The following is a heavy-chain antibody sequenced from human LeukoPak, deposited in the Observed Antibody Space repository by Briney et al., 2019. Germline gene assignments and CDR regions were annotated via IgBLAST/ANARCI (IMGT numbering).Heavy chain of an antibody. V-gene: IGHV3-21*01. Sequence: GGSLRLSCAASGFTFSSYSMNWVRQAPGKGLEWASSISSSSSYIYYADSVKGRFTISRDNAKNSLYLQMNSLRAEDTAVYYCARGKYGSSSLIDYWGQGTLVTVSS. CDR2: ISSSSSYI. CDR1: GFTFSSYS. J-gene: IGHJ4*02. D-gene: IGHD6-6*01. CDR3: ARGKYGSSSLIDY.